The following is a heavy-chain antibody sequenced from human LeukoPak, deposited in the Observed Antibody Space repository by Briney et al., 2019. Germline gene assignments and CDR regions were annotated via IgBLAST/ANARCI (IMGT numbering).Heavy chain of an antibody. CDR1: GFTFSGYF. V-gene: IGHV3-30*18. J-gene: IGHJ3*02. Sequence: GRSLRLSCAAAGFTFSGYFMHGVRQAPGKGLEWVAVISNDGSNKYYADSVKGRFIISSDNSKNTLYVQMNSLRAEDPGVYYCAKYLAQSSGWRLDAFDIWGQGTMVTVSS. CDR3: AKYLAQSSGWRLDAFDI. CDR2: ISNDGSNK. D-gene: IGHD6-19*01.